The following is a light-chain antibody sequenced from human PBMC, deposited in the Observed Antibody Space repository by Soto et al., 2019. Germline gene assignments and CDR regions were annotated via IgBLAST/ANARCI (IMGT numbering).Light chain of an antibody. V-gene: IGKV1-5*03. CDR2: QAS. Sequence: DIQMTQSPSTLSASVGDRVTITCRASQNIGSWLAWYQQKPGKAPDLLIYQASSLESGVPSRFSGSGTAREFTLTISSLQPDDFATYYCQQYNSYPFGFGPGTEVEVK. CDR1: QNIGSW. J-gene: IGKJ3*01. CDR3: QQYNSYPFG.